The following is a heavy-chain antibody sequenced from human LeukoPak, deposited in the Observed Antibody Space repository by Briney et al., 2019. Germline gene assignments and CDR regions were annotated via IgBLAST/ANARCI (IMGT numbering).Heavy chain of an antibody. CDR1: GFTFSSYA. CDR2: ISGSGGST. CDR3: AKDIKGGSYVDY. Sequence: GGSLRLPCAASGFTFSSYAMSWVRQAPGKGLEWVSAISGSGGSTYYADSVKGRFTISRDNSKNTLYLQMNSLRAEDTAVYYCAKDIKGGSYVDYWGQGTLVTVSS. D-gene: IGHD3-16*01. J-gene: IGHJ4*02. V-gene: IGHV3-23*01.